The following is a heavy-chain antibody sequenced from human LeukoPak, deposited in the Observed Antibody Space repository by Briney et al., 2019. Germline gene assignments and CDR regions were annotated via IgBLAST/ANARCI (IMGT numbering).Heavy chain of an antibody. CDR1: GYTFTIYY. CDR2: INPSGGST. J-gene: IGHJ4*02. Sequence: ASVKVSCKASGYTFTIYYMHWVRQAPGQGLEWMGIINPSGGSTSYEQKFQGRVSMTRDTSTSTVYMELSSLRSEDTALYYCARVRAYDSRDFDYWGQGTLVTVSS. D-gene: IGHD3-22*01. V-gene: IGHV1-46*01. CDR3: ARVRAYDSRDFDY.